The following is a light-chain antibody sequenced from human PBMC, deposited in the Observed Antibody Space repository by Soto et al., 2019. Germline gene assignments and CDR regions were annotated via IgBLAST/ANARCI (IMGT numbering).Light chain of an antibody. V-gene: IGKV1-17*01. CDR3: LQQNSYPWT. J-gene: IGKJ1*01. CDR2: AAS. Sequence: DSQMTQSPSSLSAAVGDRATLSFRASQGIRNDLGWYQQKPGTATKRLIYAASSLKSGVPSRFSGSGSGTEFTLTIRGLQPEDLATYYCLQQNSYPWTFGQGTKVDI. CDR1: QGIRND.